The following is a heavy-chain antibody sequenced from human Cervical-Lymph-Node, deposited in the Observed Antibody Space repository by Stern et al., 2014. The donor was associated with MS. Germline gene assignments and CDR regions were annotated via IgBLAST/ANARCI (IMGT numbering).Heavy chain of an antibody. D-gene: IGHD3-22*01. V-gene: IGHV3-11*01. CDR1: GFTFSDHY. Sequence: QMQLVQSGGGLVKPGGSLRLSCAASGFTFSDHYMTWIRQAPGKGLEWISYITDSGGTRYYADSVKGRFTISRDNAKNSLYLQMDSLRAEDTAVYYCATQSYYYDTTGYYCPSFDYWGQGTLVTVSS. J-gene: IGHJ4*02. CDR2: ITDSGGTR. CDR3: ATQSYYYDTTGYYCPSFDY.